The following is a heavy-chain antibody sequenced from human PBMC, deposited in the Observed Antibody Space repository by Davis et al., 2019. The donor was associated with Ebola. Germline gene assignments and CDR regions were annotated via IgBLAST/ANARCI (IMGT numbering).Heavy chain of an antibody. CDR2: IRYDGSNK. D-gene: IGHD1-1*01. CDR3: AKDLRTTSAFDI. V-gene: IGHV3-30*02. CDR1: GFSFNSYG. Sequence: PGGSLRLSCAASGFSFNSYGMHWVRQAPGKGLEWVAFIRYDGSNKYYGDSVKGRFTISRDNSKDTLFLQMSSLSAEDTAVYYCAKDLRTTSAFDIWGQGTMVTVSS. J-gene: IGHJ3*02.